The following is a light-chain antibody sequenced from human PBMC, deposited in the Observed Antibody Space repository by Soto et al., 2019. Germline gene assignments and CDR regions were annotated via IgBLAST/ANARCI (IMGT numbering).Light chain of an antibody. CDR1: SNDVGIYNY. V-gene: IGLV2-14*01. CDR2: EVT. CDR3: TSYTISSTWV. J-gene: IGLJ3*02. Sequence: QSALTQPASVSGSPGQSITISCTGTSNDVGIYNYVSWYQQHPGKAPKLMIYEVTNRPSWVSDRFSGSKSDNTASLTISGLQAEDEADYYCTSYTISSTWVFGGGTKLTVL.